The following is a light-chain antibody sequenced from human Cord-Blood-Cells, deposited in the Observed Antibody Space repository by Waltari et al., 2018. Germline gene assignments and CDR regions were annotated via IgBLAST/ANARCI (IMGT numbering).Light chain of an antibody. CDR2: DVS. CDR3: SSYTSSSTFVV. V-gene: IGLV2-14*03. Sequence: QSALTQPASVSGSPGQSITISCTGTRSDCGGYNYVSWDQHHPGKAPKLMIYDVSKRPSGVSNRFSGSKSGNTASLTISGLQAEDEADYYCSSYTSSSTFVVFGGGTKLTVL. J-gene: IGLJ2*01. CDR1: RSDCGGYNY.